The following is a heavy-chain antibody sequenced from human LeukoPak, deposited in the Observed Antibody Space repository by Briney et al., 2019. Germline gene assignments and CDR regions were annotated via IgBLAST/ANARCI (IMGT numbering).Heavy chain of an antibody. CDR1: GFTFSSYS. CDR2: ISSSSSYI. J-gene: IGHJ3*02. D-gene: IGHD5-18*01. Sequence: KPGGSLRLSCAASGFTFSSYSMNWVRQAPGKGLEWVSSISSSSSYIYYADSVKGRFTISRDNAKNSLYLQMNSLRAEDTAVYYCARDTLGHSYGHDAFDIWGQGTMVTVSS. V-gene: IGHV3-21*01. CDR3: ARDTLGHSYGHDAFDI.